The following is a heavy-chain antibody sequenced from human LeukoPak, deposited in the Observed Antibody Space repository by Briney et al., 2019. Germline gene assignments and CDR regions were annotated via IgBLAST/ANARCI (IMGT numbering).Heavy chain of an antibody. V-gene: IGHV3-74*01. CDR1: GFAFSTYW. CDR2: INPDGITT. Sequence: GGSLRLSCAASGFAFSTYWMHWVRHAPGKGLEWVSRINPDGITTTYADSVKGRFTISRDNAKNTLFLQMNSLRAEDTAVYYCARFLEWLLYFDYWDQGTLVTVSS. D-gene: IGHD3-3*01. J-gene: IGHJ4*02. CDR3: ARFLEWLLYFDY.